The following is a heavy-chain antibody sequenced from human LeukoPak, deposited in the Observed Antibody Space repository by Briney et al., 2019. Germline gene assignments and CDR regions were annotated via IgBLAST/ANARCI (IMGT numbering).Heavy chain of an antibody. Sequence: GGSLRLSCAASGFTFSSHWMHWVRQAPGKGLMWVSRINPDGRTTSYADSVRGRFTISRDNSKNTLYLQMNSLRAEDTAVYYCARGFKQLVIRGQGTLVTVSS. J-gene: IGHJ4*02. D-gene: IGHD6-13*01. V-gene: IGHV3-74*01. CDR1: GFTFSSHW. CDR3: ARGFKQLVI. CDR2: INPDGRTT.